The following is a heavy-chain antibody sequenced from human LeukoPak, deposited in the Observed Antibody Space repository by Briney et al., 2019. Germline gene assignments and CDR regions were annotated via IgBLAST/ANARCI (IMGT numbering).Heavy chain of an antibody. V-gene: IGHV4-59*01. CDR3: ARRSSSWKNWFDP. CDR2: IYYSGTT. J-gene: IGHJ5*02. D-gene: IGHD6-13*01. CDR1: GGSIDSNS. Sequence: SETLSLTCTVSGGSIDSNSWTWIRQPPGKGLEWIGYIYYSGTTNYNPSLKSRVTMSVDMSKNQFSLKLSFVTAADTAVYYCARRSSSWKNWFDPWGQGTLVTVSS.